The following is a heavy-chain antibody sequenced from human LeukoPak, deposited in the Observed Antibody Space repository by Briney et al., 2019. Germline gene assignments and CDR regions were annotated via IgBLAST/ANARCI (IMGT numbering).Heavy chain of an antibody. D-gene: IGHD2-2*01. V-gene: IGHV3-23*01. CDR2: ISGSGGST. CDR3: AKMTPLDCSSTSCYGWYFDL. Sequence: GGSLRHSCAASGFTFSSYAMSWVRQAPGKGLEWVSAISGSGGSTYYADSVKGRFTISRDNSKNTLYLQMNSLRAEDTAVYYCAKMTPLDCSSTSCYGWYFDLWGRGTLVTVSS. CDR1: GFTFSSYA. J-gene: IGHJ2*01.